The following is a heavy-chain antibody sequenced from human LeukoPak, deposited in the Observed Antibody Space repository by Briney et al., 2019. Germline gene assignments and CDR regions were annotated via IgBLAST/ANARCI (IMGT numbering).Heavy chain of an antibody. D-gene: IGHD3-3*01. CDR3: AKDLGVVITLPGY. CDR1: GFTFSSYG. Sequence: PGGSLRLSCAASGFTFSSYGMNWVRQAPGKGLEWVAFIRYDGSNKYYSASLTLLFTISRDNSKNTLYLQMNSLRAEDTAVYYCAKDLGVVITLPGYWGQGTLVTVSS. J-gene: IGHJ4*02. V-gene: IGHV3-30*02. CDR2: IRYDGSNK.